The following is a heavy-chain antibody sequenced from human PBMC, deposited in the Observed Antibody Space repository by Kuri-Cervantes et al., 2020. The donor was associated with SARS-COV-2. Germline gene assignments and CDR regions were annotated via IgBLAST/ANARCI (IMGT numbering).Heavy chain of an antibody. CDR2: ISGSAGRT. D-gene: IGHD6-19*01. CDR3: AKEIRLYYYMDV. J-gene: IGHJ6*03. CDR1: GFSSSDYA. V-gene: IGHV3-23*01. Sequence: GESLKISCVASGFSSSDYAMSWVRQTPGKGLEWISVISGSAGRTYYADSVKGRFTVSKDNSRNTLYLQMNSLRADDTAVYNCAKEIRLYYYMDVWGKGTTVTVSS.